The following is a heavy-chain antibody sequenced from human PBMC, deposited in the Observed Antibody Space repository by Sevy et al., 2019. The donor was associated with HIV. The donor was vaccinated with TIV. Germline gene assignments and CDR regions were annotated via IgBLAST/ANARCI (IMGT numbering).Heavy chain of an antibody. CDR3: ARETDNSARWLDP. J-gene: IGHJ5*02. CDR1: GFTFNFHG. CDR2: IWHDGSNK. D-gene: IGHD4-4*01. Sequence: GGCLRLSCAASGFTFNFHGMHWVRQAPGKGLEWVVFIWHDGSNKYMADSVKGRFTISRDNSKNTLFLQMNSLTVEDTAVYYCARETDNSARWLDPWGQGTLVTVSS. V-gene: IGHV3-30*02.